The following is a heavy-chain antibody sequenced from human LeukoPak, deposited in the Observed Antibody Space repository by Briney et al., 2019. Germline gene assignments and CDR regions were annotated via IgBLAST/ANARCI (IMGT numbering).Heavy chain of an antibody. Sequence: GGSLRLSSAASGFTFSSYSMNWVRQAPGKGLEWVSSISSSSSYIYYADSVKGRFTISRDNAKNSLYLQMNSLRAEDTAVYYCARDRFLYGDYEIFDYWGQGTLVTVSS. V-gene: IGHV3-21*01. D-gene: IGHD4-17*01. CDR2: ISSSSSYI. CDR1: GFTFSSYS. J-gene: IGHJ4*02. CDR3: ARDRFLYGDYEIFDY.